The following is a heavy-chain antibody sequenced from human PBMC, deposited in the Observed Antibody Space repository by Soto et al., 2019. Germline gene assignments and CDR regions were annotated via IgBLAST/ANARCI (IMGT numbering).Heavy chain of an antibody. J-gene: IGHJ4*02. V-gene: IGHV1-18*01. CDR1: GYTFNTYG. CDR3: ARDRQGWYFDY. CDR2: ISAYDGKT. D-gene: IGHD6-19*01. Sequence: ASVKVSCKTSGYTFNTYGINWVRQAPGQGLELMGWISAYDGKTTYAEKFQGRVTLTTDTSTSTAYMELRSLRSDDTAIYYCARDRQGWYFDYWGQGTLVTVSS.